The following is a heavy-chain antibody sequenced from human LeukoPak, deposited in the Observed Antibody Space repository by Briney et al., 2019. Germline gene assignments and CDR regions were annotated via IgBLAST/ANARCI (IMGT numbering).Heavy chain of an antibody. J-gene: IGHJ2*01. CDR1: GFTFSSFA. V-gene: IGHV3-23*01. D-gene: IGHD2-8*02. Sequence: GGSLRLSCAASGFTFSSFAMNWVRQAPGKGLEWVSTISGSGGSTYYADSLKGRFTISRDNAKNSLYLQMNSLRAEDTAVYYCARVPGTGTFWYFDLWGRGTLVTVSS. CDR3: ARVPGTGTFWYFDL. CDR2: ISGSGGST.